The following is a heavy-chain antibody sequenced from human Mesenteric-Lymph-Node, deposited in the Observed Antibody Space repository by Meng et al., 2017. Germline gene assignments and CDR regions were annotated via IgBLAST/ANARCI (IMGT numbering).Heavy chain of an antibody. Sequence: GESLKISCAASGFTVSSNHMTWVRQAPGKGLEWVSSITVSSSYMSYADSVKGRFSISRDNAKNSLYLKMSSVRPEDTAVYYCARAQLAYCGVVDCYPNLPFDSWGQGTLVTVSS. CDR3: ARAQLAYCGVVDCYPNLPFDS. D-gene: IGHD2-21*01. CDR2: ITVSSSYM. V-gene: IGHV3-21*01. CDR1: GFTVSSNH. J-gene: IGHJ4*02.